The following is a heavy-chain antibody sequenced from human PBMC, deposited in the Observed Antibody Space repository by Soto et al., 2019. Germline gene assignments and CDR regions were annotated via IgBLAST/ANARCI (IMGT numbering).Heavy chain of an antibody. CDR2: IYWDDDK. CDR3: ALRRRVLWFGESHCLFDF. J-gene: IGHJ4*02. CDR1: GFSLSTTGVA. D-gene: IGHD3-10*01. V-gene: IGHV2-5*02. Sequence: QITLKESGPTLVKPTQTLTLTCTFSGFSLSTTGVAVGWIRQPPGKALEWLALIYWDDDKNYSPSLKSRLTIAKDTSQTQVVLTMTNMDPVDTATYYCALRRRVLWFGESHCLFDFWGQRTMLTVSS.